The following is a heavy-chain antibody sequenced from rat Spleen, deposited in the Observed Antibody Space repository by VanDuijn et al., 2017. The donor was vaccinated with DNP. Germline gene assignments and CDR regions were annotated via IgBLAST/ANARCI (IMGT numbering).Heavy chain of an antibody. CDR1: GFTFSYYW. V-gene: IGHV5-31*01. CDR2: ITSNGGAT. CDR3: ARHYYSSYIYAFDY. Sequence: EVQLMESGGDLVQPGKSLKLSCVASGFTFSYYWMTWVRQVPGKGLEWLASITSNGGATYYLDSVKGRFTISRDDAQDTLYLQMNSLRSEDTATYYCARHYYSSYIYAFDYWGQGVMVTVSS. J-gene: IGHJ2*01. D-gene: IGHD1-2*01.